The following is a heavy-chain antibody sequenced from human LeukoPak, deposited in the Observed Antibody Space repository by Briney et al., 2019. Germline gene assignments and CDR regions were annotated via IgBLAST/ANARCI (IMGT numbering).Heavy chain of an antibody. V-gene: IGHV4-30-2*01. CDR2: IYHRGST. J-gene: IGHJ4*02. CDR3: ARAPYDILTGYFLFDS. D-gene: IGHD3-9*01. Sequence: SETLSLTCAVSGSAVSSDDHFWSWTRQPPGRGLEWIGYIYHRGSTSYNPSLRSRVTVSLDKSRNQFSLNLYSVTAADTAVYYCARAPYDILTGYFLFDSWGQGTLITVSS. CDR1: GSAVSSDDHF.